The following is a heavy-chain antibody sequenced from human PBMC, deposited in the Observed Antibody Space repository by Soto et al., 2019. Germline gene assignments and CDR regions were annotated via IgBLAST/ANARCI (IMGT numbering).Heavy chain of an antibody. CDR1: GYTFTTYT. CDR2: INAGNGNT. V-gene: IGHV1-3*01. CDR3: ARAPQDSEYFQH. Sequence: ASVKVSCKASGYTFTTYTIHWVRQAPGQSLEWMGWINAGNGNTKYSQKFQGRVTITRDTSASTAYMELSSLRSEDTAVYYCARAPQDSEYFQHWGQGTLVTVS. J-gene: IGHJ1*01.